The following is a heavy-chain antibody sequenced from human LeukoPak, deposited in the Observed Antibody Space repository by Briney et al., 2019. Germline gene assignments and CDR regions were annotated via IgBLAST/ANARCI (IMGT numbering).Heavy chain of an antibody. Sequence: PSETLSLTCTVSGGSISSYYWSWIRQPAGKGLEWIGRIYTSGSTNYNPSIKSRVTMSVDTSKNQFSLKLSSVTAADTAVYYCARSARYYYDSSGYYLYWYFDLWGRGTLVTVSS. J-gene: IGHJ2*01. CDR1: GGSISSYY. V-gene: IGHV4-4*07. CDR2: IYTSGST. D-gene: IGHD3-22*01. CDR3: ARSARYYYDSSGYYLYWYFDL.